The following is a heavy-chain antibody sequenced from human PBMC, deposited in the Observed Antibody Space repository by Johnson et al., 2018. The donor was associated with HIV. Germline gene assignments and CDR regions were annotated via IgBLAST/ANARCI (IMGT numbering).Heavy chain of an antibody. CDR1: GFTFSDYY. CDR2: ISSSGSTI. D-gene: IGHD1-7*01. J-gene: IGHJ3*02. Sequence: QVQLVESGGGLVKPGGSLRLSCAASGFTFSDYYMSWIRQAPRKGLEWLSYISSSGSTIYYADSVKGRFTISRDNAKNSLYLQMNSLRAEDTAFDYCAKGQRLELRGGAFDIWGRGTMVTVSS. CDR3: AKGQRLELRGGAFDI. V-gene: IGHV3-11*01.